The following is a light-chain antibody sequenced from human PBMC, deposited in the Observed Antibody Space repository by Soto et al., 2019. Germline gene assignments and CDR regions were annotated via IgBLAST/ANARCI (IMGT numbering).Light chain of an antibody. V-gene: IGLV1-40*01. J-gene: IGLJ1*01. CDR1: SSDIVAGSE. CDR2: GST. CDR3: QSYDNSPSAYV. Sequence: QSVLTQPPSLSGAPGQRGTISCTGSSSDIVAGSEVHWYQQLPGTAPKLLIFGSTNRPSGVPDRFSGSKSATSASLAITGLQAEDEADYCCQSYDNSPSAYVFGTGTQVTVL.